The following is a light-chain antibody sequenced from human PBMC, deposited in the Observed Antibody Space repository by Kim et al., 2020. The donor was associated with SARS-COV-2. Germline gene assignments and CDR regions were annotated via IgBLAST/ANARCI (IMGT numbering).Light chain of an antibody. V-gene: IGLV3-1*01. CDR1: KMGDKY. J-gene: IGLJ3*02. CDR2: QDT. Sequence: VSPGQTATITCSGDKMGDKYVCGYQQKPGQSPVLVIYQDTKRPSGIPERFSGSNSENTATLTISGTQAMDEADYYCQAWDSSTKGVFCGGTQLTVL. CDR3: QAWDSSTKGV.